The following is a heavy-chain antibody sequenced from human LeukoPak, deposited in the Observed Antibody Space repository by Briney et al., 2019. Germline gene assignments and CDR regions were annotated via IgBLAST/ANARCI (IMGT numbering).Heavy chain of an antibody. CDR2: IFYSGST. D-gene: IGHD6-19*01. Sequence: SETLSLTCTVSGGSISSYYWSWIRQPAGKGLEWIGYIFYSGSTNYNPSLKSRVTISVDTSKNQFSLKLSSVTAADTAVYYCARSEQWLVFGFGYWGQGTLVTVSS. V-gene: IGHV4-59*01. J-gene: IGHJ4*02. CDR1: GGSISSYY. CDR3: ARSEQWLVFGFGY.